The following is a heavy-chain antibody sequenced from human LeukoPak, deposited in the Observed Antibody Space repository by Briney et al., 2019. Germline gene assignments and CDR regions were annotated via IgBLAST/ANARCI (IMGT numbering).Heavy chain of an antibody. D-gene: IGHD3-22*01. V-gene: IGHV4-59*01. CDR1: GGSITSYY. CDR2: IYYSGST. CDR3: ARAYDSSGYYIDY. Sequence: PSETLSLTCTVSGGSITSYYWSWIRQPPGKGLEWIGYIYYSGSTNYNPSLKSRVTISVDTSKNQFSLKLSSVTAADTAVYYCARAYDSSGYYIDYWGQGTLVTVSS. J-gene: IGHJ4*02.